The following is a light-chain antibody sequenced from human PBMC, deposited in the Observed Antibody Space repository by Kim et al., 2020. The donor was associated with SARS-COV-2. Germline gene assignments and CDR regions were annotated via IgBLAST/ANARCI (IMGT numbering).Light chain of an antibody. CDR3: QQYNNWPWT. V-gene: IGKV3D-15*01. CDR1: HSISTT. J-gene: IGKJ1*01. CDR2: GAS. Sequence: SPGERATLSGRASHSISTTSAWYQYKPDQAPRLLIDGASTRATGIPARFSGSGSGTEFTLTISSLQSEDFVVYYCQQYNNWPWTFGQGTKVEIK.